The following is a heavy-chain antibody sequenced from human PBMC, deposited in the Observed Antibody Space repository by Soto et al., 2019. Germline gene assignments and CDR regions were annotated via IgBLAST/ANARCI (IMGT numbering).Heavy chain of an antibody. V-gene: IGHV3-21*01. CDR2: ISSSSSYI. Sequence: PGGSLRLSCAASGFTFSSYSMNWVRQAPGKGLEWVSSISSSSSYIYYADSVKGRFTISRDNAKNSLYLQMNSLRAEDTAVYYCARADLAAAGIDYWGQGTLVTVSS. J-gene: IGHJ4*02. CDR1: GFTFSSYS. CDR3: ARADLAAAGIDY. D-gene: IGHD6-13*01.